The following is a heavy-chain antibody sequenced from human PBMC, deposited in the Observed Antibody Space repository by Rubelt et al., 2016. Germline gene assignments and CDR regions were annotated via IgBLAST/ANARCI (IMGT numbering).Heavy chain of an antibody. Sequence: QVQLQESGPGLVKPSGTLSLTCAVSGGSITSNNWWSWVRQSPGKGLEWIASFYHTGSTTYNPSLKSRVPLSLDTAKNQYSLKVRSVTAADTAVYYCAREVPVDGTAFDPWGPVTLVTVSS. CDR3: AREVPVDGTAFDP. J-gene: IGHJ5*02. V-gene: IGHV4-4*02. D-gene: IGHD6-19*01. CDR1: GGSITSNNW. CDR2: FYHTGST.